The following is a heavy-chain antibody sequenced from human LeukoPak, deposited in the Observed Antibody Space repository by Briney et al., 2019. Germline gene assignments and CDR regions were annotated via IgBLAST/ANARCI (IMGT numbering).Heavy chain of an antibody. Sequence: ASVKVSCKASGYTFTSYYMHWVRQAPGQGLEWMGIINPSGGSTSYAQKFQGRVTMTRDMSTSTVYMELSSLRSEDTAVYYCARESEQTYYYDSSGYSGGDYWGQGTLVTVSS. CDR3: ARESEQTYYYDSSGYSGGDY. J-gene: IGHJ4*02. D-gene: IGHD3-22*01. CDR1: GYTFTSYY. V-gene: IGHV1-46*01. CDR2: INPSGGST.